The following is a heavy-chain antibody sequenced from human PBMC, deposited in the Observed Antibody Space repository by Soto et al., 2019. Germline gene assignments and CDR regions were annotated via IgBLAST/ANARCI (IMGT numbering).Heavy chain of an antibody. CDR2: IYSGGST. D-gene: IGHD5-18*01. CDR1: GFTVRSSY. Sequence: EVQLVETGGGLIQPGGSLRLSCVASGFTVRSSYMSWVRQAPGKGLEWVSIIYSGGSTYYADSVKGRFTNSRDNSKNTLYLQMNSLRAEDTAVYYCARDLNTAMVPETHDYYYGMGVWGQGTTVTVSS. V-gene: IGHV3-53*02. CDR3: ARDLNTAMVPETHDYYYGMGV. J-gene: IGHJ6*02.